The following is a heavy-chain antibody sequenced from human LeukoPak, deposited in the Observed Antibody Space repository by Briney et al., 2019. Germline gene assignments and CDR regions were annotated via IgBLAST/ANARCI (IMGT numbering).Heavy chain of an antibody. J-gene: IGHJ3*02. CDR2: INHSGST. V-gene: IGHV4-34*01. Sequence: SETLSLTCAVYGGSFSGYYWSWIRQPPGKGLEWIGEINHSGSTNYNPSLKSRVTISVDTSKNQFSLKLSSVTAADTAVYYCARGRKLDFWSGYSRCNFDIWGQGTMVTVSS. CDR3: ARGRKLDFWSGYSRCNFDI. D-gene: IGHD3-3*01. CDR1: GGSFSGYY.